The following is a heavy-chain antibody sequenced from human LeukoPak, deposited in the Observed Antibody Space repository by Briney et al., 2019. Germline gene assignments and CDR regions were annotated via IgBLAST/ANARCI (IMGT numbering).Heavy chain of an antibody. D-gene: IGHD1-26*01. CDR1: GFTVSSNY. CDR3: ARAWSGVGADAFDF. Sequence: GGSLRLSCAASGFTVSSNYMTWVRQAPGKGLECVPIIYSGGSTYYADSVKDRFTISRDNSKNTLFLQMNSLRAEDTAVYYCARAWSGVGADAFDFWGQGTMVTVSS. V-gene: IGHV3-53*01. CDR2: IYSGGST. J-gene: IGHJ3*01.